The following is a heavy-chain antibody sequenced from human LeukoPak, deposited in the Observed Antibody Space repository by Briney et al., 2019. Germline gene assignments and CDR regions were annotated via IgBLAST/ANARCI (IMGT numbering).Heavy chain of an antibody. V-gene: IGHV4-39*01. CDR3: AKSVDTALVTTSFDI. CDR1: GASISSSGHY. J-gene: IGHJ3*02. CDR2: IYYSGRT. D-gene: IGHD5-18*01. Sequence: PSGTLSLTCTVSGASISSSGHYWVWIRQSPGEGLEWIASIYYSGRTFYNPSLRSRVTISDDTSKNQFSLKLKSVTAADTAVYYCAKSVDTALVTTSFDIWGQGTRVTVSS.